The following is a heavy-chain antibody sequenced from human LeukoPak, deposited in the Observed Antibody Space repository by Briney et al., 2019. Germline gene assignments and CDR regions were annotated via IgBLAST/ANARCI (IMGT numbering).Heavy chain of an antibody. CDR2: MNPNSGNT. J-gene: IGHJ2*01. CDR3: ARGVITMVRGANYWYFDL. V-gene: IGHV1-8*01. CDR1: GYTFTSYD. D-gene: IGHD3-10*01. Sequence: ASVKVSCKASGYTFTSYDINWVRQATGQGLEWMGWMNPNSGNTGYAQKFQGRVTMTRNTSISTAYMELSSLRPEDTAVYYCARGVITMVRGANYWYFDLWGRGTLVTVSS.